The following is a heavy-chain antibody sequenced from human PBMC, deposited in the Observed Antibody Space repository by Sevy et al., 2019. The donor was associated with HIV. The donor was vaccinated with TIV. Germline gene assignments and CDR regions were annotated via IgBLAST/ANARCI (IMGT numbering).Heavy chain of an antibody. CDR2: IKQDGSEK. CDR1: GFTFSRYW. D-gene: IGHD3-22*01. V-gene: IGHV3-7*01. CDR3: ARVKDDSSGYRFDY. Sequence: GGSLRLSCAASGFTFSRYWMSWVRQAPGKGLEWVANIKQDGSEKYYVDSVKGRFTISRDNAKNSLYLQMNSLRADDTAVYYCARVKDDSSGYRFDYWAQGTLVTVSS. J-gene: IGHJ4*02.